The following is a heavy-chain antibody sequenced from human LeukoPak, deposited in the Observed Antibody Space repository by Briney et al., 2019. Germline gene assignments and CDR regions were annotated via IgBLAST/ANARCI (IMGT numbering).Heavy chain of an antibody. V-gene: IGHV1-18*01. CDR2: ISPDNRNT. CDR3: ARDGLGRASTLRY. D-gene: IGHD1-26*01. Sequence: GASVKVSCKASGYTFSDYALTWGRQAPRQGLERMGWISPDNRNTNYAQEFQGRVSMTTDTSTDTAYMEPRKLNSDDTAVYYCARDGLGRASTLRYWGQGALVTVSS. CDR1: GYTFSDYA. J-gene: IGHJ4*02.